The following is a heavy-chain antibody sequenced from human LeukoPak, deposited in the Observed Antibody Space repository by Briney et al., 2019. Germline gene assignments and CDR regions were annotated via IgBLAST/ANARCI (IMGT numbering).Heavy chain of an antibody. D-gene: IGHD3-10*01. Sequence: ASVKVSCKASGYTFTSYGISWVRQAPGQGLEWMGWISAYYGNTNYAQKLQGRVTMTTDTSTSTAYMELRSLRSDDTAVYYCARDYGPTHYYGSGTLLSPDYWGQGTLVTVSS. CDR3: ARDYGPTHYYGSGTLLSPDY. J-gene: IGHJ4*02. CDR2: ISAYYGNT. CDR1: GYTFTSYG. V-gene: IGHV1-18*01.